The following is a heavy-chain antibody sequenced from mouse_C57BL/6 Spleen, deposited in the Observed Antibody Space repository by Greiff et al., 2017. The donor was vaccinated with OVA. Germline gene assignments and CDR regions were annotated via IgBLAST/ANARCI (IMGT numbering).Heavy chain of an antibody. CDR2: ISSGGDYI. CDR1: GFTFSSYA. Sequence: EVQGVESGEGLVKPGGSLKLSCAASGFTFSSYAMSWVRQTPEKRLEWVAYISSGGDYIYYADTVKGRFTISRDNARNTLYLQMSSLKSEDTAMYYCTRAVYSNYHFDYWGQGTTLTVSS. CDR3: TRAVYSNYHFDY. J-gene: IGHJ2*01. V-gene: IGHV5-9-1*02. D-gene: IGHD2-5*01.